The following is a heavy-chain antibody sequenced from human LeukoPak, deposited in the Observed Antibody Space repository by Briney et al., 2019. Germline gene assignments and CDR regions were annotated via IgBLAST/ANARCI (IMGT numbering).Heavy chain of an antibody. CDR2: IYYSGST. D-gene: IGHD6-19*01. CDR3: ARAVSGRFDY. CDR1: GDSMSPYH. J-gene: IGHJ4*02. V-gene: IGHV4-59*08. Sequence: SETLSLTCTVSGDSMSPYHWGWIRQPPGKGLEWTGYIYYSGSTNYNPSLNSRVTISVDTSKNQFSLRLSSVTAADTAIYYCARAVSGRFDYWGQGTLVTVSS.